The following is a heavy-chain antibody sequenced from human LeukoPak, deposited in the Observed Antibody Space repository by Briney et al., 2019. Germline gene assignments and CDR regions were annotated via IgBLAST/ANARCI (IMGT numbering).Heavy chain of an antibody. CDR2: IYYSGST. CDR3: ARPKYGGLSFDC. D-gene: IGHD5-12*01. CDR1: GGSISSSSYY. V-gene: IGHV4-39*01. J-gene: IGHJ4*02. Sequence: SETLSLTCTVSGGSISSSSYYRGWIRQPPGKGLEWIGSIYYSGSTYYNPSLKSRVTISVDTSKNQFSLKLSSVTAADTAVYYCARPKYGGLSFDCWGQGTLVTVSS.